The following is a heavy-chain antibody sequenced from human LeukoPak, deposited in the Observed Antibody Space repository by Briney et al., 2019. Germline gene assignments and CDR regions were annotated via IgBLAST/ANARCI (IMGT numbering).Heavy chain of an antibody. Sequence: PGGSLRLSCVTSGFTFDDYAMHWVRQAPGKGLEWVAGITWHSENIDYADSVKGRFTISRGNAKNSLYLQMDSLRPEDTALYYCAAVPETDFWTGFYLDFWGQGTLVTVSS. V-gene: IGHV3-9*01. J-gene: IGHJ4*02. CDR1: GFTFDDYA. D-gene: IGHD3/OR15-3a*01. CDR2: ITWHSENI. CDR3: AAVPETDFWTGFYLDF.